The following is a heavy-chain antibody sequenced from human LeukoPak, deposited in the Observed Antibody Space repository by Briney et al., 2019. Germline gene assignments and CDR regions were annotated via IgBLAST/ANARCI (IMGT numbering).Heavy chain of an antibody. Sequence: SVKVSCKAAGGAFSSYAFSWVRQAPGQGLEWMGGLIPMFRTPNYAQKFLGRVTITTDESTSTAYMEMTSLGADDTAVYYCARDSTGTTWQLDYWGQGTLVTVSS. CDR3: ARDSTGTTWQLDY. CDR1: GGAFSSYA. V-gene: IGHV1-69*05. CDR2: LIPMFRTP. D-gene: IGHD1-1*01. J-gene: IGHJ4*02.